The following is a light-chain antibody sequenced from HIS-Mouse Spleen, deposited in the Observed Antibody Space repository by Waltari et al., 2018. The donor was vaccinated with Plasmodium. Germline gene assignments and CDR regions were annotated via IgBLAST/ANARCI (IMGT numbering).Light chain of an antibody. CDR3: CSYAGSYTYV. J-gene: IGLJ1*01. V-gene: IGLV2-11*01. CDR1: SSDVGGYNY. Sequence: QSALTQPRSVSGSPGQSVTISCTGTSSDVGGYNYVSWYQQHPGKAPNLMIYDVSKRPDVVPDRFSGSKSGNTASLTISGLQAEDEADYYCCSYAGSYTYVFGTGTKVTVL. CDR2: DVS.